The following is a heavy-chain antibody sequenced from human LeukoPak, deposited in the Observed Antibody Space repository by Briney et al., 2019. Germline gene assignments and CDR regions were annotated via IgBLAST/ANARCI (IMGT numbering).Heavy chain of an antibody. V-gene: IGHV1-2*02. D-gene: IGHD6-13*01. CDR3: ARIVPSSWYDDYYYGMDV. CDR2: INPNSGGT. CDR1: GYTFTAYY. J-gene: IGHJ6*02. Sequence: WASVKVSCKASGYTFTAYYMHWVRQAPGPGLEWMGWINPNSGGTNYTQKFQARVTMTRDTSISTAYMELSRLRSDDTAVYYCARIVPSSWYDDYYYGMDVWGQGTTVTVSS.